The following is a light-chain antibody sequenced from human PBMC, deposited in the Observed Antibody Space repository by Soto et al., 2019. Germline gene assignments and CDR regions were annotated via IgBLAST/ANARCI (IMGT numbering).Light chain of an antibody. CDR2: TDN. CDR1: SSNIGINT. CDR3: QSYDSSLSGSV. V-gene: IGLV1-44*01. J-gene: IGLJ1*01. Sequence: QSVLTQPPSASGTPGQRVTISCSGSSSNIGINTVNWYQQVPGTAPKLLIYTDNQRPSGVPDRFSGSKSGTSASLAISGLQAEDEADYYCQSYDSSLSGSVFGTGTKVTVL.